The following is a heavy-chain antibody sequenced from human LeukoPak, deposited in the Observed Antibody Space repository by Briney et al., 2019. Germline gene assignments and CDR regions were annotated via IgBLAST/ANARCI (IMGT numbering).Heavy chain of an antibody. J-gene: IGHJ6*03. D-gene: IGHD6-19*01. V-gene: IGHV3-64*01. CDR1: GFTFSIFG. Sequence: PGGFLRLSCAASGFTFSIFGMHWVRQAPGKGLEYVSTITSNGGSTYYANSVKGRFTISRDNAKNTLYLQMGSLRSEDMAVYYCARVGVTVAGYYYYYMDVWGEGTTVTVSS. CDR2: ITSNGGST. CDR3: ARVGVTVAGYYYYYMDV.